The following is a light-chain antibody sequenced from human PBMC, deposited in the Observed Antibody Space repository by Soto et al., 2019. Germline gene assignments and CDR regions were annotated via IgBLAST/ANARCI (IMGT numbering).Light chain of an antibody. CDR3: QAWDSSTGVV. Sequence: QSVLTQPPSASGTPGQRVTISCSGSSSNIGSNFVYWYQQLPGTAPKLLIYRNNQRPSGIPERFSGSNSGNTATLTISGTQAMDEADYYCQAWDSSTGVVFGGGTKLTVL. J-gene: IGLJ2*01. CDR2: RNN. V-gene: IGLV1-47*01. CDR1: SSNIGSNF.